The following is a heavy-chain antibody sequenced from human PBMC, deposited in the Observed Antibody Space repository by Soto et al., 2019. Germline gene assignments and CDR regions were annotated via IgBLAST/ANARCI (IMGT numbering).Heavy chain of an antibody. Sequence: GGSPRLSCAASGFTFSNAWMNWVRQAPGKGLEWVGRIKSKTDGGKTDYAAPVKGRFTISRDDSKNTLYLQMNSLTTEDTAVYYCTTVLTVYSYDNSGYSFWGQGTLVTVSS. D-gene: IGHD3-22*01. CDR3: TTVLTVYSYDNSGYSF. CDR1: GFTFSNAW. CDR2: IKSKTDGGKT. V-gene: IGHV3-15*07. J-gene: IGHJ4*02.